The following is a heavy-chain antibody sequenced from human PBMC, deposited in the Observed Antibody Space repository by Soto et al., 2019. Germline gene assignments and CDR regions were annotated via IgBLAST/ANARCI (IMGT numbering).Heavy chain of an antibody. J-gene: IGHJ4*02. Sequence: PSETLSLTCAVYGGSFSGYDWSWIRQPPGKGLEWIGEINHSGSTNYNPSLKSRVTISVDTSKNQFSLKLSSVTAADTAVYYCARIGDSSSWFNDYWGQGTLVTVSS. CDR1: GGSFSGYD. D-gene: IGHD6-13*01. V-gene: IGHV4-34*01. CDR2: INHSGST. CDR3: ARIGDSSSWFNDY.